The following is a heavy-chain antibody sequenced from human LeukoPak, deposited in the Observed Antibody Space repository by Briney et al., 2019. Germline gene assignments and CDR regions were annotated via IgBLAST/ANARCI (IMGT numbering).Heavy chain of an antibody. CDR2: ISSSSYI. CDR3: ARSQYYDILTGFDY. CDR1: GFTFSSYS. D-gene: IGHD3-9*01. V-gene: IGHV3-21*01. J-gene: IGHJ4*02. Sequence: GGSLRLSCAASGFTFSSYSMNWVRQAPGKGLEWVSSISSSSYIYYADSVKGRFTISRDNAKNSLYLQMNSLRAEDTAVYYCARSQYYDILTGFDYWGQGTLVTVSS.